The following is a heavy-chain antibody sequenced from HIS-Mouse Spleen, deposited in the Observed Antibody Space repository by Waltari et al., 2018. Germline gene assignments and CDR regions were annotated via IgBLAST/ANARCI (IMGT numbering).Heavy chain of an antibody. CDR2: ISYDGSNK. J-gene: IGHJ4*02. CDR3: AKDKHHAFDY. Sequence: QVQLVESGGGVVQPGRSLRLSCAASGFPFSGYGMHWVRQAPGKGLEWVAVISYDGSNKYYADSVKGRFTISRDNSKNTLYLQMNSLRAEDTAVYYCAKDKHHAFDYWGQGTLVTVSS. CDR1: GFPFSGYG. V-gene: IGHV3-30*18.